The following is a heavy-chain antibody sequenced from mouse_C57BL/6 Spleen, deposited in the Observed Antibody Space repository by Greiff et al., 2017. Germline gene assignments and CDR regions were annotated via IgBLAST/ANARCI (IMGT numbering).Heavy chain of an antibody. Sequence: QVQLQQPGAELVRPGTSVKLSCKASGYTFTSYWMHWVKQRPGQGLEWIGVIDPSDSYTNYNQKFKGKATLTVDTSSSTAYMQLSSLTSEDSAVYYGTRNGDSNYVDYWGQGTTLTVSS. CDR3: TRNGDSNYVDY. D-gene: IGHD2-5*01. CDR1: GYTFTSYW. V-gene: IGHV1-59*01. CDR2: IDPSDSYT. J-gene: IGHJ2*01.